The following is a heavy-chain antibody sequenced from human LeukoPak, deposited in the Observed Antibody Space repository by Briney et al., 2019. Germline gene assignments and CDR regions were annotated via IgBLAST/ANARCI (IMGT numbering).Heavy chain of an antibody. CDR1: GYTFTSYD. J-gene: IGHJ4*02. D-gene: IGHD3-22*01. V-gene: IGHV1-18*01. CDR3: ARGSPPRRNYDSRGYYSYYFDY. Sequence: ASVKASCKASGYTFTSYDISWVRQAPGQGLEWMGWISAYNGNTHYAQKLQGRVTMTTDTSTSTVYMELRSLRSDDTAVYYCARGSPPRRNYDSRGYYSYYFDYWGQGTLVTVSS. CDR2: ISAYNGNT.